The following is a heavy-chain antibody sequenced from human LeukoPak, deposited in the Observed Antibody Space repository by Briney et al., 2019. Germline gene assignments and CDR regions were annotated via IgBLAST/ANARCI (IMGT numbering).Heavy chain of an antibody. CDR2: ISYDGSNK. CDR3: AKGSSWYGGLGGY. J-gene: IGHJ4*02. D-gene: IGHD6-13*01. CDR1: GFTFSSYA. V-gene: IGHV3-30-3*01. Sequence: PGGSLRLSCAASGFTFSSYAMHWVRQAPGKGLEWVAVISYDGSNKYYADSVKGRFTISRDNSKNTLYLQMNSLRAEDTAVYYCAKGSSWYGGLGGYWGQGTLVTVSS.